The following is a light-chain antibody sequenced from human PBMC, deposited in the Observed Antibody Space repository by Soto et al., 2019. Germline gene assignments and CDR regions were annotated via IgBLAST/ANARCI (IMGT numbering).Light chain of an antibody. CDR2: AAS. CDR1: QSISSY. V-gene: IGKV1-39*01. Sequence: DIPMTQSPSSLSASVGDRVTITCRASQSISSYLNWYQQKPGKAPKLLIYAASRLQSGVPSRFSGSGSGTDFTLTISSLQPEDVATYYCQQSYSTPLHTFGQGTQLEIK. CDR3: QQSYSTPLHT. J-gene: IGKJ2*01.